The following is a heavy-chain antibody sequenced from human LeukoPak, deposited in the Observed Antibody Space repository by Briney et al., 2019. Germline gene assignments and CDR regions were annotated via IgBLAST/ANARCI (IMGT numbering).Heavy chain of an antibody. J-gene: IGHJ4*02. CDR2: INHSGST. D-gene: IGHD5-18*01. CDR1: GGSISSYY. Sequence: SETLSLTCTASGGSISSYYWSWIRQPPGKGLEWIGEINHSGSTNYNPSLKSRVTISVDTSKNQFSLKLSSVTAADTAVYYCARDHKLAGIQLWSYDYWGQGTLVTVSS. V-gene: IGHV4-34*01. CDR3: ARDHKLAGIQLWSYDY.